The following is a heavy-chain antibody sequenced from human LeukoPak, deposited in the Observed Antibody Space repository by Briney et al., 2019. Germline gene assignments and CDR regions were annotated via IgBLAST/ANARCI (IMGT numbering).Heavy chain of an antibody. CDR2: ISSTGGTT. CDR3: AKDAPKYYYGSGSYRSFDY. CDR1: GITFSSYG. D-gene: IGHD3-10*01. V-gene: IGHV3-23*01. J-gene: IGHJ4*02. Sequence: GGSLRLSCAASGITFSSYGMSWVRQAPGKGLEWVSSISSTGGTTYYADSVKGRFTISRDNSKNTLYLQMNSLRAEDTAVYYCAKDAPKYYYGSGSYRSFDYWGQGTLVTVSS.